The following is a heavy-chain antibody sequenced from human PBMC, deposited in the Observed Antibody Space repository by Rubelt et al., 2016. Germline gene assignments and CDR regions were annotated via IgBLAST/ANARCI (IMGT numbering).Heavy chain of an antibody. CDR1: GFTFSRYA. CDR2: ISASGGST. V-gene: IGHV3-23*04. CDR3: ARTGKG. Sequence: EVQLVQSGGDLVQPGGSLRLSCAASGFTFSRYAMSWVRQAPGKGLEWVSAISASGGSTYYADSVKGRFTISRDDSKNTLYVQMGSLIAEDMAVYYCARTGKGWGQGTLVTVSS. J-gene: IGHJ4*02.